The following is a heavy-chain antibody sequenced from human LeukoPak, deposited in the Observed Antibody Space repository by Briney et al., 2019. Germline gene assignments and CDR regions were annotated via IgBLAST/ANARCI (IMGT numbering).Heavy chain of an antibody. Sequence: GESLKISCKGSGYSFTFTTYWIGWVRQAPGKGLEWVSAISGSGGSTYYADSVKGRFTISRDNSKNTLYLQMNSLRAEDTAVYYCAKDGGEYYDILTGYYPRLYYMDVWGKGTTVTISS. CDR1: GYSFTFTTYW. D-gene: IGHD3-9*01. CDR3: AKDGGEYYDILTGYYPRLYYMDV. J-gene: IGHJ6*03. CDR2: ISGSGGST. V-gene: IGHV3-23*01.